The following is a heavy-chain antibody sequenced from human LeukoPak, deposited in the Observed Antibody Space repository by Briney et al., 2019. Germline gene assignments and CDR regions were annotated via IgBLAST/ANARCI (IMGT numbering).Heavy chain of an antibody. Sequence: GGSLRLSCAASGFTFSSYSMNWVRQAPGKGLEWVSYISSSSSTIYYADSVKGRFTISRDNAKNSLYLQMNSLRAEDTAVYYCARDGEVGATYFDYWGQGTLVTVSS. CDR1: GFTFSSYS. CDR3: ARDGEVGATYFDY. D-gene: IGHD1-26*01. V-gene: IGHV3-48*01. CDR2: ISSSSSTI. J-gene: IGHJ4*02.